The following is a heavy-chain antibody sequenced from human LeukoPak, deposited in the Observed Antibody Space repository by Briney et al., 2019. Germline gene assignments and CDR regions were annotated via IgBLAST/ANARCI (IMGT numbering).Heavy chain of an antibody. CDR1: GYSISSGYY. J-gene: IGHJ4*02. CDR3: ARAPYDDSGYYRSFDH. CDR2: IYHSGRT. D-gene: IGHD3-22*01. V-gene: IGHV4-38-2*02. Sequence: SETLSLTCTVSGYSISSGYYWGWIRQPPGQGLEWIGSIYHSGRTFYNPSLKSRVTISVDTSKNQFSLKLNSVTAADTAVFYCARAPYDDSGYYRSFDHWGQGTLVTVSS.